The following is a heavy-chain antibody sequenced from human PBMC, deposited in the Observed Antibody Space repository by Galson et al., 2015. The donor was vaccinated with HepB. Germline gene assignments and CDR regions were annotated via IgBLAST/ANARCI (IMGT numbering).Heavy chain of an antibody. Sequence: SVKVSCKASGGSFSSFAISWVRQAPGQGLEWMGGTMPVFAIVNYAQKFQDRVTITADTSTRTTTAYMELSSLTSEDTAVYYCARGMGDGNNLVRYYYGLDGWGQGTTVTVSS. CDR1: GGSFSSFA. V-gene: IGHV1-69*10. J-gene: IGHJ6*02. D-gene: IGHD5-24*01. CDR3: ARGMGDGNNLVRYYYGLDG. CDR2: TMPVFAIV.